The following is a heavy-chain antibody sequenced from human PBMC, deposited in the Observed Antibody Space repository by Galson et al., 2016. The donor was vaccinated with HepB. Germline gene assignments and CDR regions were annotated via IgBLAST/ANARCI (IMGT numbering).Heavy chain of an antibody. J-gene: IGHJ6*04. CDR2: IYSGGST. D-gene: IGHD5-12*01. CDR3: AREDIVATISDYYYGMDA. V-gene: IGHV3-66*01. Sequence: SLRLSCAASGFTVSSNYMSWVRQAPGKGLEWVSGIYSGGSTYYADSVKGRFTISRDNSKNTLYLQMGSLRVEDMAVYYCAREDIVATISDYYYGMDAWGKGTTVTVSS. CDR1: GFTVSSNY.